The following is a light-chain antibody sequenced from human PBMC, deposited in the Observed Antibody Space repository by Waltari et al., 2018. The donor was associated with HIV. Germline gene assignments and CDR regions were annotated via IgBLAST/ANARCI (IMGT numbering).Light chain of an antibody. J-gene: IGLJ2*01. CDR3: QVWDSGVL. Sequence: SYVLTQPPSVSVAPGKTARITCGGNNIGSKSVHWYQQKPGQAPVLVIYYNNDRPSGIPVRFSGSNSGNTATLTISRVEAGDEANYYCQVWDSGVLFGGGTKLTVL. V-gene: IGLV3-21*04. CDR2: YNN. CDR1: NIGSKS.